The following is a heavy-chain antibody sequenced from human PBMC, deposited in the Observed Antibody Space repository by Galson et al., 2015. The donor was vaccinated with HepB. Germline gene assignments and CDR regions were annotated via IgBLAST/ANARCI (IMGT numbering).Heavy chain of an antibody. J-gene: IGHJ6*03. V-gene: IGHV5-51*01. CDR2: IYPGDSDT. D-gene: IGHD4-11*01. CDR3: ARQGVGYSNDPDYYYYYMDV. Sequence: QSGAEVKKPGESLKISCKGSGYSFTSYWIGWVRQMPGKGLEWMGIIYPGDSDTRYNPSFQGQVTISADKSISTAYLQWSSRKASDTAMYYSARQGVGYSNDPDYYYYYMDVWGKGTTVTVSS. CDR1: GYSFTSYW.